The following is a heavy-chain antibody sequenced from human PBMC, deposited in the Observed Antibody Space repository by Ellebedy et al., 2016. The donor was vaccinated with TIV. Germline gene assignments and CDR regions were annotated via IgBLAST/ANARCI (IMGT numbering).Heavy chain of an antibody. Sequence: GESLKISCAASGFSFRSYWMSWVRQAPGKGLEWVANIYQDGSDQYYVDSVKDRFTISRDNANKSLFLQMNSLRVEDTAVYYCARRGSYGDYAVQVNSWFDTWGQGTLVTVSS. CDR3: ARRGSYGDYAVQVNSWFDT. CDR1: GFSFRSYW. CDR2: IYQDGSDQ. V-gene: IGHV3-7*01. D-gene: IGHD4-17*01. J-gene: IGHJ5*02.